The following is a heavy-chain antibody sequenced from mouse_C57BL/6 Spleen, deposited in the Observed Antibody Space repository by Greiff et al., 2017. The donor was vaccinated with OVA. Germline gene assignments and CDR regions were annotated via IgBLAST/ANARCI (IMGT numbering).Heavy chain of an antibody. V-gene: IGHV1-50*01. CDR2: IDPSDSYT. D-gene: IGHD1-1*01. Sequence: QVQLQQPGAELVKPGASVKLSCKASGYTFTSYWMQWVNQRPGQGLEWIGEIDPSDSYTNYNQKFKGKATLTVDTSSSTAYMQLSSLTSEDSAVYYCARGITTVVGAMDYWGQGTSVTVSS. J-gene: IGHJ4*01. CDR1: GYTFTSYW. CDR3: ARGITTVVGAMDY.